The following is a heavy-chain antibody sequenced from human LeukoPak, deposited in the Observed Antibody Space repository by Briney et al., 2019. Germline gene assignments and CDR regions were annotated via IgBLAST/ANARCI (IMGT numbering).Heavy chain of an antibody. CDR3: ARVERHGDTLVSCDY. CDR2: IIPIFGTA. D-gene: IGHD4-17*01. CDR1: GGTFSSYA. V-gene: IGHV1-69*05. J-gene: IGHJ4*02. Sequence: ASVKVSCKASGGTFSSYAISWVRQAPGQGLEWMGRIIPIFGTANYAQKFQGRVTITTDESTSTAYMELSSLRSEDTAVYYCARVERHGDTLVSCDYWGQGTLVTVSS.